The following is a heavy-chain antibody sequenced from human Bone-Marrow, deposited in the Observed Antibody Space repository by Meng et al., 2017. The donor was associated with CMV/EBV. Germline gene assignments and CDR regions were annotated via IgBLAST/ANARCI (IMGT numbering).Heavy chain of an antibody. CDR1: GFTFSSYA. CDR2: ISGSGGST. CDR3: AKDGGGEWELPDPYYFDY. Sequence: GESLKISCAASGFTFSSYAMSWVRQAPGKGLGWVSAISGSGGSTYYADSVKGRFTISRDNSKNTLYLQMNSLRAEDTAVYYCAKDGGGEWELPDPYYFDYWGQGTLVTVSS. V-gene: IGHV3-23*01. D-gene: IGHD1-26*01. J-gene: IGHJ4*02.